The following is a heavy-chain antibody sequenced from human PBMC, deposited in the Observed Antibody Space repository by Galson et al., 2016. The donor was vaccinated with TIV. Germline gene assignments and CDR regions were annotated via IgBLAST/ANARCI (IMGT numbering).Heavy chain of an antibody. D-gene: IGHD3-3*01. Sequence: SVKVSCKASGGTFNNYAINWVLQAPGQGLEWMGGILPTSATTNYAQKFQGRVTIATDEPTNTADMELHSLRSEDTAVYYCARGNISDFWSGSDWGQGTLVTVSS. CDR1: GGTFNNYA. J-gene: IGHJ4*02. V-gene: IGHV1-69*05. CDR3: ARGNISDFWSGSD. CDR2: ILPTSATT.